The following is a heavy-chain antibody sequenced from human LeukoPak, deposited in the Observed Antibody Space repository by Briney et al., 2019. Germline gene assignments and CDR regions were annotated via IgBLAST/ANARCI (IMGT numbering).Heavy chain of an antibody. D-gene: IGHD6-19*01. CDR1: GFTFNSYG. CDR3: AKKKRISGWSSFDS. J-gene: IGHJ4*02. Sequence: GSLRLSCAASGFTFNSYGMHWVRQAPGKGLEWVAFIRYDGSNKYYGDSVKGRFTISRDNSKNTLYLQMNSLRAEDTAVYHCAKKKRISGWSSFDSWGQGTLVTVSS. CDR2: IRYDGSNK. V-gene: IGHV3-30*02.